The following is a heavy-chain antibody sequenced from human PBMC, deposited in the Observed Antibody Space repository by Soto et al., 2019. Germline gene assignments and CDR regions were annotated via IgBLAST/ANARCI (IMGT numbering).Heavy chain of an antibody. V-gene: IGHV4-31*03. J-gene: IGHJ2*01. Sequence: QVQLQESGPGLVKPSQTLSLTCSVSGGSISSFDYYWSWIRQHPGKGLEWIVYIYYSRSTFYNRSLESRLSISVATSKNQFSLKLNSVTAADAAVYYYARLLTPDWYFDLWGRGTLVSVSS. D-gene: IGHD3-16*01. CDR1: GGSISSFDYY. CDR2: IYYSRST. CDR3: ARLLTPDWYFDL.